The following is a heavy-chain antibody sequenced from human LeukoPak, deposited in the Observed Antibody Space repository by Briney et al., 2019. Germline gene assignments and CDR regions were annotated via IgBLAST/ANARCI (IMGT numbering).Heavy chain of an antibody. CDR3: ARGGAARLHFQN. J-gene: IGHJ1*01. CDR2: IYHSGST. Sequence: SETLSLTCTVSGGSISTYYWNWIRQPPGKGLEWIGYIYHSGSTNYNPSLQSRVTISVDTSKYQFSLNLNSVTAADTAVYYCARGGAARLHFQNWGQGTLVTVSS. V-gene: IGHV4-59*13. CDR1: GGSISTYY. D-gene: IGHD6-6*01.